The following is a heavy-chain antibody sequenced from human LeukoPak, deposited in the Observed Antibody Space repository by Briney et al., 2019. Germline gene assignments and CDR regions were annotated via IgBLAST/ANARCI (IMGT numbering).Heavy chain of an antibody. CDR3: AKGANYYGSGSYLDY. CDR1: GFTFSSYA. J-gene: IGHJ4*02. D-gene: IGHD3-10*01. CDR2: ISGTGDGT. V-gene: IGHV3-23*01. Sequence: SGGSLRLSCAASGFTFSSYAMKWVRQAPGKGLEWVSVISGTGDGTYYADSVKGRFTVSRDNSKNTLYLQMYSLRAEDTAVYYCAKGANYYGSGSYLDYWGQGTLVTVSS.